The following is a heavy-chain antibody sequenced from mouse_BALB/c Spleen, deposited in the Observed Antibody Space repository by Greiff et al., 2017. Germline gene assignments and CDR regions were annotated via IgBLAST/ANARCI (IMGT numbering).Heavy chain of an antibody. V-gene: IGHV14-1*02. CDR3: ARDGNYVGFAY. Sequence: VQLKQSGAELVRPGALVKLSCKASGFNIKDYYMHWVKQRPEQGLEWIGWIDPENGNTIYDPKFQGKASITADTSSNTAYLQLSSLTSEDTAVYYCARDGNYVGFAYWGQGTLVTVSA. CDR1: GFNIKDYY. J-gene: IGHJ3*01. CDR2: IDPENGNT. D-gene: IGHD2-1*01.